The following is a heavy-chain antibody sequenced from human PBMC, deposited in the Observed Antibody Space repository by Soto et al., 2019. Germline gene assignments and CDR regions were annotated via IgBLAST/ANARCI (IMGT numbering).Heavy chain of an antibody. Sequence: ASVKVSCKASGGTFRNYAISWVRQAPGQGLEWMGGIIPIFGTANYAQKFQGRVTITADESTTTAYMELSSLRSEDTAVYYCARDLDYPYYFDYWGQGTLVTVSS. D-gene: IGHD3-3*01. J-gene: IGHJ4*02. CDR3: ARDLDYPYYFDY. CDR1: GGTFRNYA. V-gene: IGHV1-69*13. CDR2: IIPIFGTA.